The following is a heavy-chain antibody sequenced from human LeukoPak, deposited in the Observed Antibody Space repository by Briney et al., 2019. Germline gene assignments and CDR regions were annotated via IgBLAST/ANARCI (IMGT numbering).Heavy chain of an antibody. CDR2: IYYSGST. Sequence: SETLSLTCTVSGGSISSYYWSWIRQPPGKGLEWIGYIYYSGSTNYNPSLKSRVTISVDTSKNQFSLKLSSVTAADTAVYYCARGVYYYDSTEDWGQGTLVTVSS. CDR3: ARGVYYYDSTED. V-gene: IGHV4-59*12. D-gene: IGHD3-22*01. CDR1: GGSISSYY. J-gene: IGHJ4*02.